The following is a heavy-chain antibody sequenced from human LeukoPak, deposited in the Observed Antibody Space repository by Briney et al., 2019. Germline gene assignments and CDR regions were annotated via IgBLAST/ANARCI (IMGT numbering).Heavy chain of an antibody. CDR1: GYTFTGYY. Sequence: ASVKVSCKASGYTFTGYYMHWVRQAPGQGLEGMGWINPNSGGTNYAQKFQGRVTMTRDTSISTAYMELRSLRSDDTAVYYCARVAEYYDFWSGYLNWFDPWGQGTLVTVSS. V-gene: IGHV1-2*02. D-gene: IGHD3-3*01. CDR2: INPNSGGT. J-gene: IGHJ5*02. CDR3: ARVAEYYDFWSGYLNWFDP.